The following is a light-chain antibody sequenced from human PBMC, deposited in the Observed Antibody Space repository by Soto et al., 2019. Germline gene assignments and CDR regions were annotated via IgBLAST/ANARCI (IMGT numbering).Light chain of an antibody. V-gene: IGKV1-39*01. CDR2: AAS. CDR3: QHSYFTPLT. J-gene: IGKJ4*01. Sequence: DIQMTQSPSSLSASVGDRVTITCRASQNIKYCLNWYQQKPAKAPKLLIYAASTLQTGVPSRFSGSGSGTDFTLTISSLQPEDFATYYCQHSYFTPLTFGGGTKVEI. CDR1: QNIKYC.